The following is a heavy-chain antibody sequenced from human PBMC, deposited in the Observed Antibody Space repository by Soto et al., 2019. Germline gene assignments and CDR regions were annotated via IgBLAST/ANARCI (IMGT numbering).Heavy chain of an antibody. V-gene: IGHV1-69*06. CDR3: AREGYTSSSIHSFLDS. CDR2: IIPFLGTT. Sequence: QVQLVQSGAEVKKPGSSVKVSCKASGGTFSSYVISWVRQAPGQGLEWMGRIIPFLGTTNYAQNFQDRLTVTADTSTNTAFMELSSLRSDDTAVYYCAREGYTSSSIHSFLDSWGQGTLVTVSS. J-gene: IGHJ4*02. D-gene: IGHD6-6*01. CDR1: GGTFSSYV.